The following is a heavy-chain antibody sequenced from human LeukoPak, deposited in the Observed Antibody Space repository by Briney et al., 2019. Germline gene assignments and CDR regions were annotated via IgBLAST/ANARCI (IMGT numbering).Heavy chain of an antibody. Sequence: GGSLRLSCAASGFTFSSYSMDWVRQAPGKGLEWVSSISSSSSYIYYADSVKGRFTISRDNAKNSLYLQMNSLRAEDTALHYCAKMGPYDFWSGFADDAFDIWGQRTMVTVSS. V-gene: IGHV3-21*01. CDR1: GFTFSSYS. J-gene: IGHJ3*02. CDR3: AKMGPYDFWSGFADDAFDI. D-gene: IGHD3-3*01. CDR2: ISSSSSYI.